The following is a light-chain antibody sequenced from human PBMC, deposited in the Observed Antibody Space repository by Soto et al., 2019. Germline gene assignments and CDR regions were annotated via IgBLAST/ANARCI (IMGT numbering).Light chain of an antibody. CDR1: SGSVSTPYY. Sequence: QTVVTKEPSISVSPGGTVTLTCGLSSGSVSTPYYPSWYQQTPGQAPRTLIYSTDSRSSGVPDHFSGSILENKAALTITGAQTDDECDYYCVLYMGSGIWVFGGGTKLTVL. CDR2: STD. J-gene: IGLJ3*02. V-gene: IGLV8-61*01. CDR3: VLYMGSGIWV.